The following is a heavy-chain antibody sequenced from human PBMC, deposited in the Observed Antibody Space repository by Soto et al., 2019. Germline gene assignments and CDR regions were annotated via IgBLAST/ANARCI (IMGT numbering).Heavy chain of an antibody. Sequence: QVQLQESGPGLVKPSETLSLTCTVSGGSISSGGYYWSWIRQHPGKGLEWIGYIYYSGTTYYNPSLKSRVTISVDTSKNQFSLTLSSVSASDTALYYCARCSLVVVPAPGFDPWGRGTLVTVSS. CDR1: GGSISSGGYY. D-gene: IGHD2-2*01. V-gene: IGHV4-31*03. CDR3: ARCSLVVVPAPGFDP. J-gene: IGHJ5*02. CDR2: IYYSGTT.